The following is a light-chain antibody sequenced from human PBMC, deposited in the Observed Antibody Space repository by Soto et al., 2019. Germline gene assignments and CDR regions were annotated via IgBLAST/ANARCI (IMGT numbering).Light chain of an antibody. CDR1: QDIDTS. CDR3: QQLNSYPHP. Sequence: DIQLTQSPSFLSASVRERVTITCRTSQDIDTSLAWYQQKPGKAPKLLIYSASTLQSGVPPRFSGSGFGRDFTLTIRSLQPEDLATYFCQQLNSYPHPFGQGTKLEI. J-gene: IGKJ2*01. V-gene: IGKV1-9*01. CDR2: SAS.